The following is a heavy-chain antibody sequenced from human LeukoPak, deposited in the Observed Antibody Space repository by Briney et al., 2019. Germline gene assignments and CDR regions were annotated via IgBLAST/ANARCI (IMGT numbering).Heavy chain of an antibody. CDR3: ARGYYYGSGSPRDIAAAEYYYYAMDV. CDR2: TYYRSKWYN. Sequence: SQTLSLTCAISGDSVSSNSAAWNWIRQSPSRGLEWLGRTYYRSKWYNDYAVSVKSRITINPDTSKNQFSLKLSSVTAADTAVYYCARGYYYGSGSPRDIAAAEYYYYAMDVWGKGTTVTVSS. CDR1: GDSVSSNSAA. V-gene: IGHV6-1*01. J-gene: IGHJ6*04. D-gene: IGHD3-10*01.